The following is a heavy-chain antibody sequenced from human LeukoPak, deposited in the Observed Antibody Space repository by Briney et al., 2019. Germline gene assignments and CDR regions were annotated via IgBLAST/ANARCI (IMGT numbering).Heavy chain of an antibody. CDR2: ISGSGGST. CDR3: AKDRYCSSTSCLLDFDY. J-gene: IGHJ4*02. V-gene: IGHV3-23*01. D-gene: IGHD2-2*01. Sequence: PGGSLRLSCAASGFTFSSYAMSWVRQAPGKGLEWVSAISGSGGSTSYADSVKGRFTISRDNSKNTLYLQMNSLRAEDTAVYYCAKDRYCSSTSCLLDFDYWGQGTLVTVSS. CDR1: GFTFSSYA.